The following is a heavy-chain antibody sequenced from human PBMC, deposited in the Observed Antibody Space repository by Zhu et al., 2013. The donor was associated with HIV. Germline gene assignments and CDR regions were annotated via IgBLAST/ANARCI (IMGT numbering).Heavy chain of an antibody. CDR2: IYYSGST. Sequence: QVQLQESGPGLVKPSQTLSLTCTVSGGSISSGGYYWSWIRQHPGKGLEWIGYIYYSGSTYYNPSLKSRVTISVDTSKNQFSLKLSSVTAADTAVYYCARTPIVVVVAATTYFDYWGQGTLVTVSS. J-gene: IGHJ4*02. V-gene: IGHV4-31*03. CDR3: ARTPIVVVVAATTYFDY. D-gene: IGHD2-15*01. CDR1: GGSISSGGYY.